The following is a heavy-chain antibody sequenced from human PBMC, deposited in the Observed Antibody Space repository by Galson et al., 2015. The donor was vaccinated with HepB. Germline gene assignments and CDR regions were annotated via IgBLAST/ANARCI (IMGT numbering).Heavy chain of an antibody. CDR1: GGSFSGYY. J-gene: IGHJ4*02. Sequence: SETLSLTCAVYGGSFSGYYWSWIRQPPGKGLEWIGEINHSGSINYNPSLKSRVTISVDTSKNQFSLKLSSVTAADTAVYYCARVSRREQLVPRPRFGMDVWGQGTLVTVSS. D-gene: IGHD6-6*01. CDR3: ARVSRREQLVPRPRFGMDV. V-gene: IGHV4-34*01. CDR2: INHSGSI.